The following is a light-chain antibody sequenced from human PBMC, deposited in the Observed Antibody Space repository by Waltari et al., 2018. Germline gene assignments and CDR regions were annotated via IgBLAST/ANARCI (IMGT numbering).Light chain of an antibody. CDR1: QSVLYSPNNKNY. V-gene: IGKV4-1*01. CDR3: LQYSTTPRT. J-gene: IGKJ3*01. Sequence: DTVLTQSPDSLAVSLGERATLNCKTSQSVLYSPNNKNYIAWYQHKEGQPPKLLIYWASTRESGVPDRFSGSGSGTDFTLTISSLQAEDVAVYYCLQYSTTPRTFGPGTKVEIK. CDR2: WAS.